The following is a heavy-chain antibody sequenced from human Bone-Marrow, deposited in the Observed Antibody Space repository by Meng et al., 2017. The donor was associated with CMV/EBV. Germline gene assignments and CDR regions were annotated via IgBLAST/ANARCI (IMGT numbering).Heavy chain of an antibody. J-gene: IGHJ4*02. D-gene: IGHD5-24*01. Sequence: ASVKVSCKASGYTFTSYYMHRVRQAPGQGLEWMGIINPSGGSTSYAQKFQGRVTMTRDTSTSTVYMELSSLRSEDTAVYYCARGRVKKDGYNFDATALSDYGYWGQGTLVTVSS. V-gene: IGHV1-46*01. CDR3: ARGRVKKDGYNFDATALSDYGY. CDR2: INPSGGST. CDR1: GYTFTSYY.